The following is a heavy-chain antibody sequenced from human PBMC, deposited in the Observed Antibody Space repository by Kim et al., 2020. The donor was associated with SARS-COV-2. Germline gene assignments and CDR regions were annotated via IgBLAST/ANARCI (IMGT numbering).Heavy chain of an antibody. CDR2: IKSKTDGGTT. Sequence: GGSLRLSCAASGFTFSNAWMSWVRQAPGKGLEWVGRIKSKTDGGTTDYAAPVKGRFTISRDDSKNALYLQMNSLKTEDTAVYYCTTIHIAAAGLHDWGQGTLVTVSS. CDR1: GFTFSNAW. CDR3: TTIHIAAAGLHD. V-gene: IGHV3-15*01. J-gene: IGHJ4*01. D-gene: IGHD6-13*01.